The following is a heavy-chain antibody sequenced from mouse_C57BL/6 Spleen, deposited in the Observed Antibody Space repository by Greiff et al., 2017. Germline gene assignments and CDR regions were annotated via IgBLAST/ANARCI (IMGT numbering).Heavy chain of an antibody. Sequence: EVKLVESGGGLVKPGGSLKLSCAASGFTFRSYAMSWVRPTPEKRLEWVATISDGGSYTYYPDNVKGRFTISRDNAKNNLYLQMSHLKSEDTAMYYCAREGQLGNFDYWGQGTTLTVSS. CDR3: AREGQLGNFDY. CDR1: GFTFRSYA. D-gene: IGHD4-1*02. CDR2: ISDGGSYT. J-gene: IGHJ2*01. V-gene: IGHV5-4*01.